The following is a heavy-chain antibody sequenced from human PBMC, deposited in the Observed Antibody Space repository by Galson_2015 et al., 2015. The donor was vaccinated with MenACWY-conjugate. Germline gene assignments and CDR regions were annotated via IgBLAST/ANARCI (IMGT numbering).Heavy chain of an antibody. J-gene: IGHJ6*02. CDR3: SRDSVVNYPPTSAMIRREAMAV. Sequence: SVKVSCKASDDRFTSYGISWVRQAPGQGLEWMGWISGYNGDTSYAQKYQDRVTMTTDTSTSTAYMELRSLRSDDTAVYYCSRDSVVNYPPTSAMIRREAMAVEGQVTSVTVSS. CDR2: ISGYNGDT. V-gene: IGHV1-18*01. D-gene: IGHD3-10*01. CDR1: DDRFTSYG.